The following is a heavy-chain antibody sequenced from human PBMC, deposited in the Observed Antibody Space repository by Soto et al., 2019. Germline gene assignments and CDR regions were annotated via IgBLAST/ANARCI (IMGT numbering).Heavy chain of an antibody. V-gene: IGHV3-30*18. CDR1: GFTFSSYG. CDR3: ANVPHNSSPLMDV. J-gene: IGHJ6*02. CDR2: ISYDGSNK. D-gene: IGHD3-22*01. Sequence: GGSLRLSCAASGFTFSSYGMHWVRQAPGKGLECVAVISYDGSNKYYADSVKGRFTISRDNYKNTLYLQMNSLRAEDTAVYYCANVPHNSSPLMDVWGQGTTVTVSS.